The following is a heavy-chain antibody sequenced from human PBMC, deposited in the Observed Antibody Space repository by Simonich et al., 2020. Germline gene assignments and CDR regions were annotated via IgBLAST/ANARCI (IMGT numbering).Heavy chain of an antibody. D-gene: IGHD2-15*01. V-gene: IGHV3-9*01. CDR2: ISWKSGSI. CDR1: GFTFDDYA. Sequence: EVQLVESGGGLVQPGRSLRFSCAASGFTFDDYAMHWVRQASGKGREWGSGISWKSGSIGYATSVKGRFTISRDNAKNSLYLQMNSLRAEDTALYYCAKDMGYCSGGSCYYFDYWGQGTLVTVSS. CDR3: AKDMGYCSGGSCYYFDY. J-gene: IGHJ4*02.